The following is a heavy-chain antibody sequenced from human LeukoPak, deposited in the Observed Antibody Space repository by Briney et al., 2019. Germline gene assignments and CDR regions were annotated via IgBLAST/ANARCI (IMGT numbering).Heavy chain of an antibody. Sequence: AVKVSCKASGGTFSSYAISWVRQAPGQGLEWMGGIIPIFGTANYAQKFQGRVTITADESTSTAYMELSSLRSEDTAVYYCASGARYSSGWYYWFDPWGQGTLVTVSS. CDR2: IIPIFGTA. CDR1: GGTFSSYA. CDR3: ASGARYSSGWYYWFDP. V-gene: IGHV1-69*01. J-gene: IGHJ5*02. D-gene: IGHD6-19*01.